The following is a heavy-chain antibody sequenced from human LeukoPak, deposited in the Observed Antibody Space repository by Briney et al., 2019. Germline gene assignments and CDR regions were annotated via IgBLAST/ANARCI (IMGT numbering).Heavy chain of an antibody. J-gene: IGHJ6*02. Sequence: SQTLSLTCSVSGGSISSNDHYWSWIRQPPGKGLEWIGYMYHSGSTFRNPALKSRVTISLGPSRNEFSLKLSSVTAADTAVYYCARDRCGGDCYKGPNYYYYGMDVWGQGTTVTVSS. D-gene: IGHD2-21*02. V-gene: IGHV4-30-4*01. CDR2: MYHSGST. CDR3: ARDRCGGDCYKGPNYYYYGMDV. CDR1: GGSISSNDHY.